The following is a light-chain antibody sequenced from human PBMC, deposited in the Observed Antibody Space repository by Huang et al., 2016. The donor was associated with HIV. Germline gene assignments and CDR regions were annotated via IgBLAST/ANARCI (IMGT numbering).Light chain of an antibody. Sequence: DIVMTQSPLSLSVTPGEPASISCRSSQSLLQSNGYVYLDWYVQKPGQSPQLLIYLGSSRASGVPDRFSGSASGTDFSLRISRVEAEDVGVYYCMQALQTPWTFGQGTKVEIK. CDR1: QSLLQSNGYVY. V-gene: IGKV2-28*01. CDR2: LGS. J-gene: IGKJ1*01. CDR3: MQALQTPWT.